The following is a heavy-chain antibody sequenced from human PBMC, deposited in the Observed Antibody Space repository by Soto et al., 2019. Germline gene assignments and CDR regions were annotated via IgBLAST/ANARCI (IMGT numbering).Heavy chain of an antibody. Sequence: QLHLQESGPGLVKPSETLSLTCTVSGDSITSSGKYWGWARQPPGKGLEWIGSMYYRRSAYYSPSLKSRVTISMDTSKNQVSLKLSSVTVADTAVYYCARRSYDNGGYYHVDYWGQGTLVTVSS. D-gene: IGHD3-22*01. CDR3: ARRSYDNGGYYHVDY. V-gene: IGHV4-39*01. CDR2: MYYRRSA. J-gene: IGHJ4*02. CDR1: GDSITSSGKY.